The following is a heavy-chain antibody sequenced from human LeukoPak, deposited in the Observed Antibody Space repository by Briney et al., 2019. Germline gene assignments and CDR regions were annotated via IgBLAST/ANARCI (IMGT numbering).Heavy chain of an antibody. CDR2: INPSFNPGVDVT. CDR3: ARDEASYSSGYYYESWYFDY. Sequence: EASVKVSCKASGYTFSSYHIHWVRQAPGQGLEWMGKINPSFNPGVDVTSYAQKFQGRVTMTRDTSTNTVYMELSSLRSEDTAVYYCARDEASYSSGYYYESWYFDYWGQGTLVTVSS. CDR1: GYTFSSYH. V-gene: IGHV1-46*01. D-gene: IGHD3-22*01. J-gene: IGHJ4*02.